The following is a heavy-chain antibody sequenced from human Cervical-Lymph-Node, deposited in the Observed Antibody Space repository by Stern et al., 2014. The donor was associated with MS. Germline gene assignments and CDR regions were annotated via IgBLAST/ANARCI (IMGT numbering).Heavy chain of an antibody. CDR2: IRNKGKNYAS. V-gene: IGHV3-73*01. J-gene: IGHJ3*02. CDR3: APSSAI. Sequence: VQLVESGGGLVQPGGSLKVSCAASGFTFSASAIHWVRQAPGKGLEWVGRIRNKGKNYASAYAVSVQGRFTISRDDSKNTAYLHMSSLKVEDTAVYYCAPSSAIWGRGTMVTVSS. CDR1: GFTFSASA.